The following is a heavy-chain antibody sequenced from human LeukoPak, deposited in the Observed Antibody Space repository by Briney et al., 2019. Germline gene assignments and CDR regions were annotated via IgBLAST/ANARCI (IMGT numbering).Heavy chain of an antibody. CDR1: GFSFSSFS. J-gene: IGHJ4*02. Sequence: GGSLRLSCAASGFSFSSFSMNWVRQAPGKGLEWVGFIRSKAYGGTTEYAASVKGRFTISRDDSKSIAYLQMNSLKTEDTAVYYCTSPIHYYDSSGFREGYYFDYWGQGTLVTVSS. D-gene: IGHD3-22*01. CDR2: IRSKAYGGTT. CDR3: TSPIHYYDSSGFREGYYFDY. V-gene: IGHV3-49*04.